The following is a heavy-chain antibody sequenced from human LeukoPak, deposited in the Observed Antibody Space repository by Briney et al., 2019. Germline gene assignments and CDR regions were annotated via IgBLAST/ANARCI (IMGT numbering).Heavy chain of an antibody. J-gene: IGHJ4*02. V-gene: IGHV3-48*01. CDR3: ARLDCSGGTCYLFYFDY. Sequence: GGSLRLSCAASGFTFSSYSMNWVRQAPGKGLEWVSYISSSSSTIYYADSVKGRFTISRDNSKNTLYLQMNSLRTEDTAMYYCARLDCSGGTCYLFYFDYWGQGTLVTVSS. CDR2: ISSSSSTI. CDR1: GFTFSSYS. D-gene: IGHD2-15*01.